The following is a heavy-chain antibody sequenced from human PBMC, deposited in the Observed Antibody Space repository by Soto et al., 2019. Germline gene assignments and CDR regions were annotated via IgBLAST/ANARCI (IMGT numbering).Heavy chain of an antibody. V-gene: IGHV3-11*01. Sequence: GGSLRLSCAASGFTFSDYYMSWIRQAPGKGLEWISYITGNGRAMSYADSVKGRFTISRDSAANSLYLQMNSLRVEDTAFYYCAREVSGSYSTFDSWGQGILVTVSS. D-gene: IGHD6-19*01. J-gene: IGHJ4*02. CDR3: AREVSGSYSTFDS. CDR1: GFTFSDYY. CDR2: ITGNGRAM.